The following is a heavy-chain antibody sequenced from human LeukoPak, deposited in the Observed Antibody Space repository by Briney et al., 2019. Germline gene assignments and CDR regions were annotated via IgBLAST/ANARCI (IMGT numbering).Heavy chain of an antibody. CDR3: ARGLPVVDAFDI. J-gene: IGHJ3*02. D-gene: IGHD2-15*01. V-gene: IGHV3-64*01. CDR1: GFTFSSYA. CDR2: ISSNGGST. Sequence: GGSLRLSCAASGFTFSSYAMHWVRQAPGKGLEYVSAISSNGGSTYYANSVKGRFTISRDNSKNTLYLQMGSLRAEDMAVYYCARGLPVVDAFDIWGQGTMVTVSS.